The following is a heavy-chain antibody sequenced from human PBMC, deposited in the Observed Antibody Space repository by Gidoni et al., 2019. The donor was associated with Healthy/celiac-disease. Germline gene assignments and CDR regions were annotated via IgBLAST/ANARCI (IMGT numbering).Heavy chain of an antibody. D-gene: IGHD6-13*01. Sequence: EVQLVASGGGLVKPGGSLRLSCAASGFTFSSYSMNWVRQAPGKGLEWVSSMSSSSSYIYYADSVKGRFTISRDNAKNSLYLQMNSLRAEDTAVYYCARDSPGGSRRDYWGQGTLVTVSS. V-gene: IGHV3-21*01. CDR2: MSSSSSYI. J-gene: IGHJ4*02. CDR1: GFTFSSYS. CDR3: ARDSPGGSRRDY.